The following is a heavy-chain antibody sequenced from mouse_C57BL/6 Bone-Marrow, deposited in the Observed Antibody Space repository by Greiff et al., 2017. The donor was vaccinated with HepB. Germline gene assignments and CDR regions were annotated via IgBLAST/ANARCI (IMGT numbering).Heavy chain of an antibody. CDR3: ARKGGLLGFAY. V-gene: IGHV1-82*01. CDR2: IYPGDGDT. CDR1: GYAFSSSW. Sequence: QVQLQQSGPELVKPGASVKISCKASGYAFSSSWMNWVKQRPGKGLEWIGRIYPGDGDTNYNGKFKGKATLTADKSSSTAYMQLSSLTSEDSAVYFCARKGGLLGFAYWGQGTLVTVSA. D-gene: IGHD2-3*01. J-gene: IGHJ3*01.